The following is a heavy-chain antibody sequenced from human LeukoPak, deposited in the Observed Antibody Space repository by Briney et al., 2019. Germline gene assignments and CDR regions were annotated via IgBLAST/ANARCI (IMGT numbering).Heavy chain of an antibody. V-gene: IGHV3-23*01. CDR1: GFTFNNYA. Sequence: GGSLRLSCAASGFTFNNYAMIWVRQVPGKGLEWVAGISGSGGSTYYGDSVKGRFTISRDNSKKTLFLQMNSLRAEDTAVYYCAKSGEASSYFYYLDVWGKGTTLTVSS. CDR3: AKSGEASSYFYYLDV. CDR2: ISGSGGST. J-gene: IGHJ6*03. D-gene: IGHD1-26*01.